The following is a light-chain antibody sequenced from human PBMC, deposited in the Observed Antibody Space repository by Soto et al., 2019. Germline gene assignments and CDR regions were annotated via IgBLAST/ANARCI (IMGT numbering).Light chain of an antibody. CDR1: QSVLYNSNNKIY. V-gene: IGKV4-1*01. CDR2: WAS. CDR3: QQYYSTPWT. Sequence: DIVMTQSPDSLAVSLGERATINCKSSQSVLYNSNNKIYLAWYQHKPGQPPKLLIYWASTRESGVPDRFSGSGSGTDFTLTISSLQAEDVAVYYCQQYYSTPWTFGQGTKVDI. J-gene: IGKJ1*01.